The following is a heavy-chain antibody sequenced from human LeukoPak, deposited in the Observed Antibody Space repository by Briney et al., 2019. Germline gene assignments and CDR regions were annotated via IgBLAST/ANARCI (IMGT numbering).Heavy chain of an antibody. J-gene: IGHJ6*03. CDR1: GASINSYY. CDR2: IYYSGNP. CDR3: AMIVVTDYYYYYMDV. V-gene: IGHV4-59*01. D-gene: IGHD4-23*01. Sequence: SETLSLTCTVSGASINSYYWSWIRQPPGKGLEWIGYIYYSGNPNYNPSLKSRVIISVDTSKNQLSLKLSSVTAADTAVYYCAMIVVTDYYYYYMDVWGKGTTVTVSS.